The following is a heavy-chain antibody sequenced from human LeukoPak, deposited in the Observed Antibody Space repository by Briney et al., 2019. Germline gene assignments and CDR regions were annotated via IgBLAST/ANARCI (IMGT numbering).Heavy chain of an antibody. J-gene: IGHJ4*02. Sequence: PGGSLRLSCAASGFTFSSYAMSWVRQAPGKGLEWVSAISGSAGSTYYADSVKGRFTISRDNSKNTLYLQMNSLRAEDTAVYYCAKDLVTTGTATRDTYWGQGTLVTVSS. CDR2: ISGSAGST. CDR3: AKDLVTTGTATRDTY. CDR1: GFTFSSYA. V-gene: IGHV3-23*01. D-gene: IGHD2-15*01.